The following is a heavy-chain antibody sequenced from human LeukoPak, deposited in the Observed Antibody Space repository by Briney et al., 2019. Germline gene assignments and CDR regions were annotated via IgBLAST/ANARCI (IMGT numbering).Heavy chain of an antibody. CDR3: ARGWFGDAFDI. CDR1: GGSISSGSYY. Sequence: SETLSLTCTVSGGSISSGSYYWSWIRQPAGMGLEWIGRIYTSGSTNYNPSLKSRVTISVDTSKNQFSLKLSSVTAADTAVYYCARGWFGDAFDIWGQGTMVTVSS. D-gene: IGHD3-10*01. V-gene: IGHV4-61*02. J-gene: IGHJ3*02. CDR2: IYTSGST.